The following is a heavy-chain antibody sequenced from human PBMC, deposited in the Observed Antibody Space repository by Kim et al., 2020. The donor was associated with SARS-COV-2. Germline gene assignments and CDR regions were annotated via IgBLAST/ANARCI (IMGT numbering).Heavy chain of an antibody. CDR3: AKEGYYDSGRTFDY. J-gene: IGHJ4*02. V-gene: IGHV3-30*18. Sequence: GGSLRLSCAASGFTFSSYGMHWVRQAPGKGLEWVAVISYDGSKKYYADSVKGRFTISRDNSKNTLYLQMNSLRAEDTAVYYCAKEGYYDSGRTFDYWGQGTLVTLSS. D-gene: IGHD3-22*01. CDR1: GFTFSSYG. CDR2: ISYDGSKK.